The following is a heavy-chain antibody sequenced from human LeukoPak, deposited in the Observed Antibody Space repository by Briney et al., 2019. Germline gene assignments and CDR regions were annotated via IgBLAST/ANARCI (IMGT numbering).Heavy chain of an antibody. Sequence: ASVKVSCKASGGTFTSYAINWVRQAPGQGLEWMGRIIPILDVTNYAQKFQGRVTITADQSTSTAYMELSSLRSEDTAVYYCARGGGVDILTGFQYWGQGTLVTVSS. D-gene: IGHD3-9*01. J-gene: IGHJ4*02. V-gene: IGHV1-69*04. CDR3: ARGGGVDILTGFQY. CDR2: IIPILDVT. CDR1: GGTFTSYA.